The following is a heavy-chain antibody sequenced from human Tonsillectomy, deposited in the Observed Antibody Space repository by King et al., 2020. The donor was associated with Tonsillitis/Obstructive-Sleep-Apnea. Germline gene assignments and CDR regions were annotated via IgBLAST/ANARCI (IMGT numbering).Heavy chain of an antibody. D-gene: IGHD6-19*01. J-gene: IGHJ4*02. V-gene: IGHV5-51*01. CDR1: GYSFTSYW. CDR2: IDPGDSDT. CDR3: ASSIAVADFYFDY. Sequence: QLVQSGAEVKKPGESLKSSCKGSGYSFTSYWICWVRQMPGKGLEWMGIIDPGDSDTSYSPSFQGQVTISADKSISTAYLQWSSLKASDTAMYYCASSIAVADFYFDYWGQGTLVTVSS.